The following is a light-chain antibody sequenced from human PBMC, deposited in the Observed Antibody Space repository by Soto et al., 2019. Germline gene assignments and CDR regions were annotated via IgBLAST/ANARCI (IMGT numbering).Light chain of an antibody. CDR1: QGISSY. J-gene: IGKJ1*01. V-gene: IGKV1-9*01. Sequence: DIQLTQSPSFLSASVGDRVTITCRASQGISSYLVWYQQKPGKAPKLLIYAASTLQSGVPSRFSGSGSGTEFTLTISSLQPEDFATYYCLQLNSYPRTFGQGTKVAIK. CDR2: AAS. CDR3: LQLNSYPRT.